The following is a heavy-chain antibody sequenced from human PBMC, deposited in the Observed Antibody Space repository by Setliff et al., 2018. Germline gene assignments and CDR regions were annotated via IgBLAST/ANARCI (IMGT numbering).Heavy chain of an antibody. D-gene: IGHD3-10*01. CDR1: GGSISSGSYY. V-gene: IGHV4-61*02. CDR2: IYTSGST. CDR3: ASSGSGSYYNLDY. J-gene: IGHJ4*02. Sequence: LSLTCTVSGGSISSGSYYWSWIRQPAGKGLEWIGRIYTSGSTNYNPSLKSRVTISVDTSKNQFSLKLSSVTAADTAVYYCASSGSGSYYNLDYWGQGTLVTVS.